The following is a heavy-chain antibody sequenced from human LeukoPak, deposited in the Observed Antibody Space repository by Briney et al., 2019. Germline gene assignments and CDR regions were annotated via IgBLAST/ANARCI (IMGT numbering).Heavy chain of an antibody. V-gene: IGHV3-66*01. CDR1: GFTVSSNY. Sequence: GGSLRLTCAASGFTVSSNYMSWVRQAPGKGLEWVSVIYSGGSTYYADSAKGRFTISRDNSKNTLYLQMNSLRAEDTAVYYCARVSSYDILTGYYDGVDYWGQGTLVTVSS. D-gene: IGHD3-9*01. CDR3: ARVSSYDILTGYYDGVDY. CDR2: IYSGGST. J-gene: IGHJ4*02.